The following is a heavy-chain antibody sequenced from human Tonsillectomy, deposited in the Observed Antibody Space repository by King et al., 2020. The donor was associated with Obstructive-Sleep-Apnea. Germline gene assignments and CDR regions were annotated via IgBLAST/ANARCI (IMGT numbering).Heavy chain of an antibody. J-gene: IGHJ4*02. CDR2: TNHSGIT. D-gene: IGHD3-10*01. Sequence: HVQLPQWGAGLLKPSETLSLHCAVYGESFSGYYWSLIRQPPGKGLEWIGETNHSGITKYNPSLKSRVTISVDTSKNQFSLKLTSVTAADTAVYYCARGGFGEPLDYWGQGTLVTVSS. CDR3: ARGGFGEPLDY. V-gene: IGHV4-34*01. CDR1: GESFSGYY.